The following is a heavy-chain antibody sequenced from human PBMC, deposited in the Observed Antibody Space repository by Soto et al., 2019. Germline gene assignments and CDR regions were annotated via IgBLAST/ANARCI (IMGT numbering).Heavy chain of an antibody. CDR2: INPHTGDT. D-gene: IGHD3-16*01. CDR3: AREGGAATGARREWYLDL. CDR1: GYPLTDFY. V-gene: IGHV1-2*02. J-gene: IGHJ2*01. Sequence: QVQLVQSGAEVKKPGASVTVSCKTSGYPLTDFYIHWVRQAPGQGLEWMAWINPHTGDTNTALKFQGRVTMTRDTSINTDFMELTRLSSDDTAVYYCAREGGAATGARREWYLDLWGRGTLVSVSS.